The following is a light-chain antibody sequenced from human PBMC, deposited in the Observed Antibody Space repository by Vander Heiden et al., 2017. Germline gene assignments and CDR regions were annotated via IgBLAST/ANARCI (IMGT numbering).Light chain of an antibody. J-gene: IGLJ3*02. CDR2: GNI. CDR1: SSNIGAGYD. CDR3: QSYDSSLSAWV. Sequence: QSVLTQPPSVSGAPGQRVSISCTGSSSNIGAGYDVHWYQHLPETAPKLLIYGNINRPSGVPDRFSGSKSGTSASLAITGLQAEDEADYYCQSYDSSLSAWVFGGGTKLTVL. V-gene: IGLV1-40*01.